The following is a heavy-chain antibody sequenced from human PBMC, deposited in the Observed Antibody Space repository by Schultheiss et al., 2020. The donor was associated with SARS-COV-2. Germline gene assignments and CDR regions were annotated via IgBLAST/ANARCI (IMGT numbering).Heavy chain of an antibody. J-gene: IGHJ1*01. CDR2: IHYSGST. V-gene: IGHV4-59*01. Sequence: SETLSLTCTVSGGSISSYYWSWIRQPPGKGLEWIGYIHYSGSTNYNPSHKSRVTISVDTSKNQFSLKLSSVTAADTAVYYCARARYRYFQHWGQGTLVTVSS. CDR3: ARARYRYFQH. CDR1: GGSISSYY. D-gene: IGHD1-1*01.